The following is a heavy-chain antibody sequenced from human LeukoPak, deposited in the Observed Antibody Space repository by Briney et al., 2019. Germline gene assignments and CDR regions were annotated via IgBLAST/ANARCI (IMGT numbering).Heavy chain of an antibody. CDR2: ISGSGGST. J-gene: IGHJ4*02. CDR3: AKDLQWLVPLDY. D-gene: IGHD6-19*01. CDR1: GFTFSSYA. Sequence: PGGSLRLSCAASGFTFSSYAMSWVRQAPGKGLEWVSAISGSGGSTYYADSVKGRFTISRDNSKDTLYLQMNSLRAEGTAVYYCAKDLQWLVPLDYWGQGTLVTVSS. V-gene: IGHV3-23*01.